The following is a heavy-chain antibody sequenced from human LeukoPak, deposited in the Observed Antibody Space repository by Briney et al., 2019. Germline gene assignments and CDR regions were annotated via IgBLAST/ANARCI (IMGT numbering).Heavy chain of an antibody. CDR1: GGSFSGYY. D-gene: IGHD3-3*01. V-gene: IGHV4-34*01. CDR3: ARGVVTIFGVVSYYMDV. CDR2: INHSGST. Sequence: PSETLSLTCAVYGGSFSGYYWSWIRQPPGKGLEWIGEINHSGSTNYNPSLKSRVTISVDTSKNQFSLKLSSVTAADTAVYYGARGVVTIFGVVSYYMDVWGKGTTVTVSS. J-gene: IGHJ6*03.